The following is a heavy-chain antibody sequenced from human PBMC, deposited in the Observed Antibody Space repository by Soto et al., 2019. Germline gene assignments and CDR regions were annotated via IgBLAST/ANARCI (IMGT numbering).Heavy chain of an antibody. CDR1: GGSISSYY. V-gene: IGHV4-59*08. CDR3: ARHLAAAGLDYYYYYMDV. D-gene: IGHD6-13*01. CDR2: IYYSGST. J-gene: IGHJ6*03. Sequence: QVQLQESGPGLVKPSETLSLTCTVSGGSISSYYWSWIRQPPGKGLEWIGYIYYSGSTNYNPSLKSRVTISVDTSKNQFSLKLSSVTAADTAVYYCARHLAAAGLDYYYYYMDVWGKGTTVTVSS.